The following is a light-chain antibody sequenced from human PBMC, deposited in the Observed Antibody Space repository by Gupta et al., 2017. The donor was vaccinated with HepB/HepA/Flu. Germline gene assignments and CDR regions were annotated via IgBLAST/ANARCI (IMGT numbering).Light chain of an antibody. CDR2: GAS. CDR1: QSVSSSY. J-gene: IGKJ3*01. CDR3: QQWGT. Sequence: ETVLTQSPGTLSLSPGERATLSCRTSQSVSSSYLAWYQQKTGQAPRLLIYGASSRATGSPDRCSGSGSGTDVTLTISRLEPEDLAVYYCQQWGTFGPGTKVEIK. V-gene: IGKV3-20*01.